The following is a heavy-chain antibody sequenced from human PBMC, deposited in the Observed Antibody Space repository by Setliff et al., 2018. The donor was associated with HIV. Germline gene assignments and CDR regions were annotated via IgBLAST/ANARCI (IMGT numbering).Heavy chain of an antibody. Sequence: PSETLSLTCMVSGASFTDHYWSWIRQPPGKGLEWIGYVFHTGDTAYNPSLESRVTISLDRSKNQFALQMTSVTTADTAVYYCARGGVTAVWDLTDWGQGILVTVSS. CDR3: ARGGVTAVWDLTD. D-gene: IGHD2-21*02. CDR2: VFHTGDT. CDR1: GASFTDHY. J-gene: IGHJ4*02. V-gene: IGHV4-59*11.